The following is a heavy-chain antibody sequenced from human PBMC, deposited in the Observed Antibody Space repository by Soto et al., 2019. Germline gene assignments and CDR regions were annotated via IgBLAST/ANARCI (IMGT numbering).Heavy chain of an antibody. J-gene: IGHJ5*02. D-gene: IGHD3-22*01. CDR1: GGSISSGGYY. CDR3: AISSGYADWFDP. Sequence: QVQLQESGPGLVKPSQTLSLTCTVSGGSISSGGYYWSWIRQHPGKGREWIGYIYYSGSTYYNPSLKSRVTLSVDTSKNQCSLKLRSVTAADTAVYYCAISSGYADWFDPWGQGTLVTVSS. V-gene: IGHV4-31*03. CDR2: IYYSGST.